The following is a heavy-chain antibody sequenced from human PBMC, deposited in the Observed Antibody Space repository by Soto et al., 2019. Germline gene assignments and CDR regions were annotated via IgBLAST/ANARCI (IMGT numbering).Heavy chain of an antibody. Sequence: SETLSLTCTVSGGSISSGDYYWSWIRQPPGKGLEWIGYIYYSGSTYYNPSLKSRVTISVDTSKNQFSLKLSSVTAADTAMYYCARSGTLRTFDYWGQGTLVTVSS. CDR1: GGSISSGDYY. V-gene: IGHV4-30-4*01. D-gene: IGHD1-1*01. CDR3: ARSGTLRTFDY. J-gene: IGHJ4*02. CDR2: IYYSGST.